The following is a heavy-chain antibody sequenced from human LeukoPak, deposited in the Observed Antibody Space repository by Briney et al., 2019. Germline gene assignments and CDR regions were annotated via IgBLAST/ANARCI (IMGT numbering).Heavy chain of an antibody. CDR1: GFTFSDYY. CDR2: ISSSGSTI. Sequence: GGSLRLSCAASGFTFSDYYMSWIRQGPGKGLEWVSYISSSGSTIYYADSVKGRFTISRDNAKNSLYLQMNSLRAEDTAVYYCARDLNSGSYGNWFDPWGQGTLVTVSS. J-gene: IGHJ5*02. V-gene: IGHV3-11*04. D-gene: IGHD1-26*01. CDR3: ARDLNSGSYGNWFDP.